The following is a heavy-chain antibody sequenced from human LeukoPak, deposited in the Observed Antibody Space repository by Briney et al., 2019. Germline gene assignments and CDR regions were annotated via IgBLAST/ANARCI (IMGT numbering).Heavy chain of an antibody. CDR3: ASLYGSGSYVAYYYGMDV. Sequence: PGGSLRLSCAASGLTFSSYSMNWVRQAPGKGLEWVSYISSSSSTIYYADSVKGRFTISRDNAKNSLYLQMNSLRDEDTAVYYCASLYGSGSYVAYYYGMDVWGQGTTVTVSS. J-gene: IGHJ6*02. V-gene: IGHV3-48*02. CDR1: GLTFSSYS. D-gene: IGHD3-10*01. CDR2: ISSSSSTI.